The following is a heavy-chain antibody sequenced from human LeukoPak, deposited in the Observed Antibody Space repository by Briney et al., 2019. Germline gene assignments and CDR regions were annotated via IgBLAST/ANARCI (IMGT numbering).Heavy chain of an antibody. CDR3: ARAPRGSSGWYQGWFDP. Sequence: SETLSLTCTVSGGSISSSSYYWGWIRQPPGKGLEWIGSIYYSGSTYYNPSLKSRVTISVDTSKNQFSLKLNSVTPEDTAAYYCARAPRGSSGWYQGWFDPWGQGTLVTVSS. CDR1: GGSISSSSYY. J-gene: IGHJ5*02. V-gene: IGHV4-39*01. CDR2: IYYSGST. D-gene: IGHD6-19*01.